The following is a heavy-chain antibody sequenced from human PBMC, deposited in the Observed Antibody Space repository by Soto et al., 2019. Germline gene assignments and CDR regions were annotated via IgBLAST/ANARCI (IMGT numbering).Heavy chain of an antibody. V-gene: IGHV2-5*01. Sequence: VSGPTLVNPTQTLTLTCSFSGFSFATPGEGVGWIRQPPGKALDWLALIFWNDDKRYSPSLKSRLTITKDTSKNQVVLTMTNMDPADTATYYCTHSRYCSESSCLIPWFDSWGQGIPVTVSS. J-gene: IGHJ5*01. CDR3: THSRYCSESSCLIPWFDS. CDR1: GFSFATPGEG. CDR2: IFWNDDK. D-gene: IGHD2-8*02.